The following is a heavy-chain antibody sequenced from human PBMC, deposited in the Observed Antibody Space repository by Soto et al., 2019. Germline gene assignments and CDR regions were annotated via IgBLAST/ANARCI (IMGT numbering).Heavy chain of an antibody. CDR2: IYYSGST. CDR1: GGSISSGDYY. J-gene: IGHJ5*02. CDR3: ARATNQVPAAIWFDP. V-gene: IGHV4-30-4*01. Sequence: TLSLTCTVSGGSISSGDYYWSWIRQPPGKGLEWIGYIYYSGSTYYNPSLKSRVTISVDTSKNQFSLKLSSVTAADTAVYYCARATNQVPAAIWFDPWGQGTLVTVS. D-gene: IGHD2-2*01.